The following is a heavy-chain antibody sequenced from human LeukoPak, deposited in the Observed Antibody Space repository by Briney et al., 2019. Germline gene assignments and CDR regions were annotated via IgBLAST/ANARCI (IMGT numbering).Heavy chain of an antibody. CDR3: ASGLRYFDFDY. J-gene: IGHJ4*02. D-gene: IGHD3-9*01. CDR2: IYSGGST. V-gene: IGHV3-53*01. CDR1: GFTVSSNY. Sequence: GGSLRLSCAASGFTVSSNYMSWVRQAPGKGLEWVSVIYSGGSTYYADSVKGRFTISRDNSKNTLYHQMNSLRAEDTAVYYCASGLRYFDFDYWGQGTLVTVSS.